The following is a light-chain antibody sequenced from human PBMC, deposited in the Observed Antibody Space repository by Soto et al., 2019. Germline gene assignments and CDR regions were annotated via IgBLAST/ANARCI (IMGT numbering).Light chain of an antibody. J-gene: IGKJ3*01. CDR1: QSVSSSY. V-gene: IGKV3-20*01. Sequence: EIVLTQSPGTLSLSPGERATLSCRASQSVSSSYLAWYQQKPGQAPRLLIYRASSRATGITDRFSGSGSGTDFTLTISRLEPEDFAVYYCQQYGSSPPFTFGPGTKVDIK. CDR3: QQYGSSPPFT. CDR2: RAS.